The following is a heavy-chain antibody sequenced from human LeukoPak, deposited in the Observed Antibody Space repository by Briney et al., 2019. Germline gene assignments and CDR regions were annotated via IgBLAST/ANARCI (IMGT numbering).Heavy chain of an antibody. CDR3: ARGGIPVTGIDEVDY. D-gene: IGHD2-21*02. CDR1: GFTFSNYA. Sequence: GGSLRLSCAASGFTFSNYAMYWVRQPPGKGLEWVSTIDASGGATYYPGSVKGRFTISRENAKNSLYLQMNSLRAGDTAVYYCARGGIPVTGIDEVDYWGQGTLVTVSS. CDR2: IDASGGAT. J-gene: IGHJ4*02. V-gene: IGHV3-13*01.